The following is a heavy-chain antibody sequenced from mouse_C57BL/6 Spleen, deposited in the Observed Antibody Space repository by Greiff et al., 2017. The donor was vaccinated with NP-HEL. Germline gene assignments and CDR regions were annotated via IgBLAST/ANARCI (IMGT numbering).Heavy chain of an antibody. D-gene: IGHD3-3*01. CDR1: GFTFSDSG. CDR2: ISSGSSTI. V-gene: IGHV5-17*01. CDR3: ARGLWGY. J-gene: IGHJ2*01. Sequence: DVKLVESGGGLVKPGGSLKLSCAASGFTFSDSGMHWVRQAPEKALGGVAYISSGSSTIYEADTVKGRFTISRDNAKNTLFLQMTSLRSEDTAMYYCARGLWGYWGQGTTLTVSS.